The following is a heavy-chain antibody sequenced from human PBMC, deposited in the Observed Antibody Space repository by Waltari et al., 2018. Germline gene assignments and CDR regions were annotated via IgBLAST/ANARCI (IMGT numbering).Heavy chain of an antibody. Sequence: QVQLVQSGAEVKKPGSSVKVSCKASGGTFSSYTISWVRQAPGQGLEWMGRIIPILGIANYAQKFQGRVTITADKSTSTTYMELSSLRSEDTAVYYCARGPAGSELGPWFDPWGQGTLVTVSS. CDR3: ARGPAGSELGPWFDP. CDR2: IIPILGIA. D-gene: IGHD3-3*02. J-gene: IGHJ5*02. CDR1: GGTFSSYT. V-gene: IGHV1-69*02.